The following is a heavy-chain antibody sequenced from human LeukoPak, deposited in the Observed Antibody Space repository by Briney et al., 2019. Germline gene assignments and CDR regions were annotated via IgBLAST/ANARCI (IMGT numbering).Heavy chain of an antibody. CDR1: GGTFSSYA. CDR3: ARAASSLRLGYCSSTSCPTAYYYYGMDV. Sequence: SVKVSCKASGGTFSSYAISWVRQAPGQGLEWMGRIIPIPGIANYAQKFQGRVTITADKSTSTAYMELSSLRSEDTAVYYCARAASSLRLGYCSSTSCPTAYYYYGMDVWGQGTTVTVSS. CDR2: IIPIPGIA. J-gene: IGHJ6*02. V-gene: IGHV1-69*04. D-gene: IGHD2-2*01.